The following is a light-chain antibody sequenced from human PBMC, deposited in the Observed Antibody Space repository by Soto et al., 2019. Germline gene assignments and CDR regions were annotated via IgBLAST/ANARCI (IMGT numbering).Light chain of an antibody. J-gene: IGKJ1*01. CDR3: HQRQSWPRT. CDR1: QTVNSR. V-gene: IGKV3-11*01. CDR2: HTS. Sequence: EIVMTQSPGTLSLSTGERATLSCRASQTVNSRLAWYQHKPGQAPRLLIYHTSNRATGIPARFSGSGSGTDFTLTISSLEPEDFAVYYCHQRQSWPRTFGQGTKVDIK.